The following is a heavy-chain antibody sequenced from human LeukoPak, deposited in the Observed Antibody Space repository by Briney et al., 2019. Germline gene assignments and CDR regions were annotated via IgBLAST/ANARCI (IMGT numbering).Heavy chain of an antibody. J-gene: IGHJ4*02. V-gene: IGHV3-23*01. CDR3: ARDHESSGYPTSDY. CDR1: GFTFSSYI. Sequence: GGSLRLSCAASGFTFSSYIMTWVRQAPGKGLEWVSTIKGSAEATFYADSVKDRFTISRDNSKNTLYLQMNSLRADDTALYFCARDHESSGYPTSDYWGQGTPVTVSS. D-gene: IGHD3-22*01. CDR2: IKGSAEAT.